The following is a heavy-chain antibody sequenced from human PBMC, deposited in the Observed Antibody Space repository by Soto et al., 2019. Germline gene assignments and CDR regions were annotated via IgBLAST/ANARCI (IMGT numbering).Heavy chain of an antibody. D-gene: IGHD3-10*01. V-gene: IGHV4-38-2*01. Sequence: SETLSLTCAVSGSSISNDYYWCCIRQPLGKGLERIGSVSYSGNTYFNPSLKSRVTMSVHTSTNQFSLKLASVTAADTAVYYCARYPGSGGSRSHHGYGMDVWGRGTTVTGPS. J-gene: IGHJ6*02. CDR1: GSSISNDYY. CDR3: ARYPGSGGSRSHHGYGMDV. CDR2: VSYSGNT.